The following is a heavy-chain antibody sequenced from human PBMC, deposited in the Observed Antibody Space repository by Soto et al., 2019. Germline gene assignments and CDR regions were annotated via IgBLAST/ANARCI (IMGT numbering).Heavy chain of an antibody. Sequence: PSETLSLTCGVSGDSTRSRYWWTWLRRPPGRGLEWIGEINHSGSTTYNPSLKSRVTISVDTSKNQFSLKLSSVTAADTAVYYCARGRLGGDCYPLDYWGQGTLVTVSS. D-gene: IGHD2-21*02. CDR1: GDSTRSRYW. CDR2: INHSGST. CDR3: ARGRLGGDCYPLDY. J-gene: IGHJ4*02. V-gene: IGHV4-4*02.